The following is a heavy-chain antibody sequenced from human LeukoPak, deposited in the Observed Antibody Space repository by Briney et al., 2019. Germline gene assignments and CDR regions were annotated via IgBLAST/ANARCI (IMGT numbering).Heavy chain of an antibody. CDR2: IKSKTDGGTT. Sequence: GGSLRLSCAASWLPLSNAWMSGVGKAPGKGLEWVGRIKSKTDGGTTDYAAPVKGRFTISRDDSKNTLYLQMNSLKTEDTAVYYCTPLSTMIVVVDHWGQGTLVTVSS. CDR1: WLPLSNAW. J-gene: IGHJ4*02. V-gene: IGHV3-15*01. D-gene: IGHD3-22*01. CDR3: TPLSTMIVVVDH.